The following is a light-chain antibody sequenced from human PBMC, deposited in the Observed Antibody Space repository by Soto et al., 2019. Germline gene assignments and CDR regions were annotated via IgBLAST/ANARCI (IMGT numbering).Light chain of an antibody. Sequence: DIQMTQSPSTLSASVGDRVTITCRASQSISSWLAWYQQKQGKAPKLLIYDASSLESGVPSRFSGSGSGTECTLTISSLQPDDFATYYCQQYNSYSPTFGGGTKVEIK. J-gene: IGKJ4*01. CDR3: QQYNSYSPT. CDR2: DAS. V-gene: IGKV1-5*01. CDR1: QSISSW.